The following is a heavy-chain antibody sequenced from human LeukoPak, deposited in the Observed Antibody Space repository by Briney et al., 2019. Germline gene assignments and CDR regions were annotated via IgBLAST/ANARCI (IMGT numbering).Heavy chain of an antibody. CDR1: GGSISSGSYY. J-gene: IGHJ4*02. CDR3: AREIGDSSGYSFDY. Sequence: TSQTLSLTCTVSGGSISSGSYYWSWIRQPAGKGLEWIGRIYTSGSTNYNPSLKGRVTISVDASKNQFSLKLSSVTAADTAVYYCAREIGDSSGYSFDYWGQGTLVTVSS. CDR2: IYTSGST. D-gene: IGHD3-22*01. V-gene: IGHV4-61*02.